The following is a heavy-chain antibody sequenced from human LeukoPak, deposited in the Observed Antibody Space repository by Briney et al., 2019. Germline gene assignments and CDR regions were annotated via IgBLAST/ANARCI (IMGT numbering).Heavy chain of an antibody. V-gene: IGHV3-30*18. CDR3: AKEGHYDFWSGYYPLYYFDY. CDR1: GFTFSSYG. CDR2: ISYDGSNK. Sequence: GGSLRLSCAASGFTFSSYGMHWVRQAPGKGLEGVAVISYDGSNKYYADSVKGRFTISRDNSKNTLYLQMNSLRAEDTAVYYCAKEGHYDFWSGYYPLYYFDYWGQGTLVTVSS. D-gene: IGHD3-3*01. J-gene: IGHJ4*02.